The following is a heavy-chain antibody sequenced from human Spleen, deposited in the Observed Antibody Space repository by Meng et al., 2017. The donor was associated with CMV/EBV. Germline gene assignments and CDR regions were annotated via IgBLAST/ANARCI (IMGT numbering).Heavy chain of an antibody. D-gene: IGHD3-9*01. CDR2: IYPGDSHT. V-gene: IGHV5-51*01. CDR1: GYNFANYW. CDR3: TRRDILTGYNDY. J-gene: IGHJ4*02. Sequence: KVSCKSSGYNFANYWIGWVRQMPGKGLEWMGIIYPGDSHTRYSPSFQGQVTVSADKSISTAYLQWSSLKASDTAIYYCTRRDILTGYNDYWGQGTLVTVSS.